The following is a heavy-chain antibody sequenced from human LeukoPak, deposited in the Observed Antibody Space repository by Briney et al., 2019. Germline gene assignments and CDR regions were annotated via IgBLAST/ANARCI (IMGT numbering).Heavy chain of an antibody. J-gene: IGHJ4*02. CDR2: FDPEDGET. D-gene: IGHD6-13*01. V-gene: IGHV1-24*01. Sequence: GASVKVSCKVSGYTLTELSMHWVRQAPGKGLEWMGGFDPEDGETIYAQKFQGRVTMTEDTSTDTAYMELSSLRSEDTAVYYCARDPIAAAGTPLDYWGQGTLVTVSS. CDR3: ARDPIAAAGTPLDY. CDR1: GYTLTELS.